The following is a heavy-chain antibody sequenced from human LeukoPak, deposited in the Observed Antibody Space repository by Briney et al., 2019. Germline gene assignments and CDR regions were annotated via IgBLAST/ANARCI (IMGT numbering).Heavy chain of an antibody. J-gene: IGHJ4*02. CDR1: GGSISSGGYS. CDR2: IYHSGST. V-gene: IGHV4-30-2*01. D-gene: IGHD3-22*01. CDR3: ARQRQAEYYYDSSGYYPSYFDY. Sequence: SETLSLTCAVSGGSISSGGYSWSWIRQPPGKGLEWIGYIYHSGSTYYNPSLKSRVTISVDRSKNQFSLKLSSVTAADTAVYYCARQRQAEYYYDSSGYYPSYFDYWGQGALVTVSS.